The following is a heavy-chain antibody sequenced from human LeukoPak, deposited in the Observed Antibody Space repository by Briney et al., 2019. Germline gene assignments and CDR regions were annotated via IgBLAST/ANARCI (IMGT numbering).Heavy chain of an antibody. J-gene: IGHJ3*02. Sequence: PSETLSLTCAVSGGSISSGGYAWSWIRQPPGKGLEWTGYIYHSGSTYYNPSLKSRVTISVDRSKNQFSLKLSSVTAADTAVYYCARQEYCSSTSCYRRGDAFDIWGQGTMVTVSS. CDR2: IYHSGST. D-gene: IGHD2-2*02. V-gene: IGHV4-30-2*01. CDR1: GGSISSGGYA. CDR3: ARQEYCSSTSCYRRGDAFDI.